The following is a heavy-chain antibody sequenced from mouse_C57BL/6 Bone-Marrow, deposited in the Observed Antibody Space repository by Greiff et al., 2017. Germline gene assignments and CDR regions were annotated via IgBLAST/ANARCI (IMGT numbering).Heavy chain of an antibody. D-gene: IGHD4-1*01. CDR1: GFTFSSYG. CDR3: ARHVTGTYVDV. J-gene: IGHJ1*03. CDR2: ISSGGSYP. V-gene: IGHV5-6*01. Sequence: EVKLQESGGDLVKPGGSLKLSCAASGFTFSSYGMSWVRQTPDKRLAWVATISSGGSYPYYPDSVKGRFTISRDNAKNTLYLQMSSLKSEDTAMYYWARHVTGTYVDVWGTGTTVTVSS.